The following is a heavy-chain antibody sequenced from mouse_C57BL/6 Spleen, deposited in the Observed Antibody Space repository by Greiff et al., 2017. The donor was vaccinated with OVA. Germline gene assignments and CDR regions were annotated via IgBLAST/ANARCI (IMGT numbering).Heavy chain of an antibody. V-gene: IGHV1-66*01. D-gene: IGHD1-1*01. CDR1: GYSFTSYY. Sequence: QVQLQQSGPELVKPGASVKISCKASGYSFTSYYIHWVKQRPGQGLEWIGWIYPGSGNTKYNEKFKGKATLTADTSSSTAYMQLSSLTSEDSAVYYCARLTTVWYFDVWGTGTTVTVSS. CDR2: IYPGSGNT. J-gene: IGHJ1*03. CDR3: ARLTTVWYFDV.